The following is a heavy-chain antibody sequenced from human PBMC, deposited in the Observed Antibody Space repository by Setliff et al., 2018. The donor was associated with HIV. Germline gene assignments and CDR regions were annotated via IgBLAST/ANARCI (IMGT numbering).Heavy chain of an antibody. CDR1: GFTFTAYY. CDR2: INPNNGGT. D-gene: IGHD3-3*01. Sequence: ASVKVSCKTSGFTFTAYYMHWVRQAPGQGLEWMGWINPNNGGTNYAQRFQGRVTITADESTSTAYMELSSLRSEDTAVYYCARDRRPYGDYDFWGQGTLVTVSS. V-gene: IGHV1-2*02. J-gene: IGHJ4*02. CDR3: ARDRRPYGDYDF.